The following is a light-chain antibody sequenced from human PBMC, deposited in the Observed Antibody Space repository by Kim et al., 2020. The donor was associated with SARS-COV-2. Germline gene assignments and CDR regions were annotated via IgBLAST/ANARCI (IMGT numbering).Light chain of an antibody. J-gene: IGKJ5*01. CDR1: KSVATC. CDR3: QQRGN. CDR2: DAS. V-gene: IGKV3-11*01. Sequence: PGEPAAPACGASKSVATCLARYQQRPGRAPRLLIYDASKRATGIPARVRGSGSGTDFTLTIGTLEPEDSAVYYWQQRGNFGQGTRMEIK.